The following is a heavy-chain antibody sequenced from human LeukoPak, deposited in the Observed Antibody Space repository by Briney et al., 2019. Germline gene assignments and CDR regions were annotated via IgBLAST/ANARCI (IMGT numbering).Heavy chain of an antibody. CDR2: INPSGGST. Sequence: ASVKVSFKASGYTFTSYYMHWVRQAPGQGLEWMGIINPSGGSTSYAQKFQGRVTMTRDKSTSTVYMELSSLRSEDTAVYYCARGGLFSIGWDSLPQYYFDYWAQGTLVTVSS. CDR1: GYTFTSYY. CDR3: ARGGLFSIGWDSLPQYYFDY. J-gene: IGHJ4*02. V-gene: IGHV1-46*01. D-gene: IGHD6-19*01.